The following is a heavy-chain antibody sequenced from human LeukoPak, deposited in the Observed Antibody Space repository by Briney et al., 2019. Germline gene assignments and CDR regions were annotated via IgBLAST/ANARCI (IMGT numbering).Heavy chain of an antibody. Sequence: SGPALVKPTQTLTLTCTFSGFSLSTGGMCVSWIRQPPGKALEWLARIDWDNDKYYSTSLKTRLTISKDTSKNQVVLTMTNMDPEDTATYYCARGYYDTSAYIDYWGQGTLVTVSS. CDR1: GFSLSTGGMC. CDR3: ARGYYDTSAYIDY. J-gene: IGHJ4*02. V-gene: IGHV2-70*11. D-gene: IGHD3-22*01. CDR2: IDWDNDK.